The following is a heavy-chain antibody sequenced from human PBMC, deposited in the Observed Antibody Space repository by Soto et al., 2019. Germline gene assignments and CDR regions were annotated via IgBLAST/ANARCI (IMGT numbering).Heavy chain of an antibody. Sequence: GGSLRLSCAASGFTFSSYGMHWVRQAPGKGLEWVAVISYDGSNKYYADSVKGRFTISRDNSKNTLYLQMNSLRAEDTAVYYCAKDAEGEMATIGYYYYGMDVWGQGTTVTVSS. D-gene: IGHD5-12*01. V-gene: IGHV3-30*18. CDR3: AKDAEGEMATIGYYYYGMDV. J-gene: IGHJ6*02. CDR2: ISYDGSNK. CDR1: GFTFSSYG.